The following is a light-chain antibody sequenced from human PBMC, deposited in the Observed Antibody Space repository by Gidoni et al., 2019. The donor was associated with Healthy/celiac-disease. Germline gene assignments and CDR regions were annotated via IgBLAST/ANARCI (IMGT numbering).Light chain of an antibody. Sequence: DIQMTQSPSSLSASVGDRVTITCRASQSIISYLNWYQQKPGKAPKLLIYAASSLQSGFPSRFSCSGSGTDFTLTISSLQPEDFATYYCQQSYSTLTFGGGTKVEIK. V-gene: IGKV1-39*01. CDR2: AAS. J-gene: IGKJ4*01. CDR1: QSIISY. CDR3: QQSYSTLT.